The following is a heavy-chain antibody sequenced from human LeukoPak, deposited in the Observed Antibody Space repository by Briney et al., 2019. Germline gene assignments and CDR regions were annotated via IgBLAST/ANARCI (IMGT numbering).Heavy chain of an antibody. V-gene: IGHV3-23*01. CDR3: ARDWYNSLNYFDY. CDR1: GFTFRGFA. J-gene: IGHJ4*02. D-gene: IGHD1-1*01. CDR2: ISNSGGST. Sequence: GGSLRLSCVASGFTFRGFAMSWVRQAPGKGLEWVSTISNSGGSTYYADSVKGRFTISRDNSKNTLYLQMNSLRVDDTAVYYCARDWYNSLNYFDYWGQGSLVTVSS.